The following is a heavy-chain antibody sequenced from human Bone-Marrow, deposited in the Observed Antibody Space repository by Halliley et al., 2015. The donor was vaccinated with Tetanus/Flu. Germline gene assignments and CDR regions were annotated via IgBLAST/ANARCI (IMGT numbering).Heavy chain of an antibody. CDR1: GYTFTSYY. J-gene: IGHJ6*02. D-gene: IGHD6-6*01. V-gene: IGHV1-46*01. CDR2: INPSDGDT. CDR3: ARETSSFNYFNYGMDV. Sequence: QVQLVQSGAEVKKPGASVKVSCKASGYTFTSYYMHWVRQAPGQGLEWMGIINPSDGDTTYAQKFQGRVTMTRDTSTSTLYMELSSLRSEDTAVYYCARETSSFNYFNYGMDVWGQGTTVTVSS.